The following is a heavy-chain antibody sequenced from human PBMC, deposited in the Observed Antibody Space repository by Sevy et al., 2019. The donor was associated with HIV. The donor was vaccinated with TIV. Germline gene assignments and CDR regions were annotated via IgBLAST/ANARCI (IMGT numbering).Heavy chain of an antibody. Sequence: GGSLRLSCAASGFTVSSNYMSWVRQAPGKGLEWVSVIYSGGSTYYADSVKGRFTISRDNSKNTPYLQMNSLGAEDTAVYYWARFSSCWYGGHFDYWGQGTLVTVSS. CDR3: ARFSSCWYGGHFDY. CDR1: GFTVSSNY. V-gene: IGHV3-53*01. CDR2: IYSGGST. D-gene: IGHD6-19*01. J-gene: IGHJ4*02.